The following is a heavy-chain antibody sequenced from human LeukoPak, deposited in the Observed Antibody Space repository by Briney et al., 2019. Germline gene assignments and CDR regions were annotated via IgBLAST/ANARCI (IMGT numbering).Heavy chain of an antibody. CDR1: GFTFSSYE. J-gene: IGHJ6*03. CDR3: ATSTSRGPYYYYMDV. D-gene: IGHD2-2*01. CDR2: ISSSGSTI. V-gene: IGHV3-48*03. Sequence: GGSLRLSCAASGFTFSSYEMNWVRQAPGKGLEWVSYISSSGSTIYYADSVKGRFTISRDNAENSLYLQMNSLRAEDTAVYYCATSTSRGPYYYYMDVWGKGTTVTVSS.